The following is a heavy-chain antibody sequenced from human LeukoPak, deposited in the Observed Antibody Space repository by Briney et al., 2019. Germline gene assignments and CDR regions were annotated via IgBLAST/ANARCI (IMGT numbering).Heavy chain of an antibody. Sequence: SETLSLTCTVSGGSISSYYWSWIRQPPGKGLEWIGYIYYSGSTNYNPSLKSRVTISVDTSKNQFSLKLSSVTAADTAVYYCAKDLSSAITSALVLDVWGQGTTVTVS. CDR3: AKDLSSAITSALVLDV. CDR2: IYYSGST. J-gene: IGHJ6*02. CDR1: GGSISSYY. V-gene: IGHV4-59*01. D-gene: IGHD3-22*01.